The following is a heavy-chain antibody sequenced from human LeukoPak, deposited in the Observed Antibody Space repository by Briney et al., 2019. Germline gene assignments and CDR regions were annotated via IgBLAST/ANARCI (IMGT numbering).Heavy chain of an antibody. CDR1: GYTFTSYY. CDR3: ARDSPAAGKENFDY. D-gene: IGHD6-13*01. CDR2: INPSGGST. V-gene: IGHV1-46*01. Sequence: ASVKVSCKTSGYTFTSYYMHWVRQAPGQGLEWMGIINPSGGSTAYAQKFQGRVTMTRDMSTSTVYMDLSSLRSEDTAVYYCARDSPAAGKENFDYWGQGTLVTVSS. J-gene: IGHJ4*02.